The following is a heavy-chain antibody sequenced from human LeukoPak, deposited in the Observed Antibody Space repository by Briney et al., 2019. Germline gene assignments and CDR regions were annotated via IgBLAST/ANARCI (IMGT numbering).Heavy chain of an antibody. CDR1: GITFSSYS. Sequence: QTGGSLRLSCGASGITFSSYSMNWVRHAPGKGLEWVSYISSSGSTKYYADSVKGRFTISRDNARNSLYLQMNSLRAEDTAVYFCARGGLSIMGYWGQGTLVTVSS. CDR2: ISSSGSTK. D-gene: IGHD2/OR15-2a*01. J-gene: IGHJ4*02. V-gene: IGHV3-48*01. CDR3: ARGGLSIMGY.